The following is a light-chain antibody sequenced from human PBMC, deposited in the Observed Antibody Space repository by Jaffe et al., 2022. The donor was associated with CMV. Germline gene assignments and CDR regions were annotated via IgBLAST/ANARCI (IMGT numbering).Light chain of an antibody. V-gene: IGLV2-23*02. J-gene: IGLJ1*01. CDR1: TSNVGNYNL. CDR3: CSYSGSNTYV. Sequence: QSALTQPASVSGSPGQSIIISCTGATSNVGNYNLVSWYQHHPGKAPKVIIFEVTKRPSDISDRFSGSKSGNTASLTISDLQAEDEADYYCCSYSGSNTYVFGTGTRVTVL. CDR2: EVT.